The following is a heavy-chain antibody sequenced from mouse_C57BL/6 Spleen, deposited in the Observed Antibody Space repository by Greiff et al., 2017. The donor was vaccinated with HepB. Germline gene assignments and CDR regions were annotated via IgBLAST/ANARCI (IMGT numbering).Heavy chain of an antibody. V-gene: IGHV7-1*01. J-gene: IGHJ4*01. CDR2: SRNKANDYTT. CDR3: AREGKNAMDY. CDR1: GFTFSDFY. Sequence: EVKLVESGGGLVQSGRSLRLSCATSGFTFSDFYMEWVRQAPGKGLEWIAASRNKANDYTTEYSASVKGRFIVSRDTSQSILYLQMNALRAEDTAIYYCAREGKNAMDYWGQGTSVTVSS.